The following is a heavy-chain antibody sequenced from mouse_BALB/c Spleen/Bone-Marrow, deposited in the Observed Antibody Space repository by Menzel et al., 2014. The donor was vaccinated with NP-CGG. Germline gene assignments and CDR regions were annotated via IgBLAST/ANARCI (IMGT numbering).Heavy chain of an antibody. Sequence: EVQRVESGPELVKSGASVKVSCKASGYAFTSYNIYWVKQSHGKSLEWIGYIDPYNGDTNYNQKFKVKATLTVDKSSSTAYMHLNSLTSEDSAVYYCASCGNYEAWFAYWGQGTLVTVSA. CDR1: GYAFTSYN. CDR2: IDPYNGDT. J-gene: IGHJ3*01. D-gene: IGHD2-1*01. V-gene: IGHV1S135*01. CDR3: ASCGNYEAWFAY.